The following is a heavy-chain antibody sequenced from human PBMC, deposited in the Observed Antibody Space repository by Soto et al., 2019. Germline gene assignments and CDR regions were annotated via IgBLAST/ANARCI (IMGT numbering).Heavy chain of an antibody. CDR1: GFTFSSYA. CDR2: ISGSGGST. D-gene: IGHD1-26*01. V-gene: IGHV3-23*01. Sequence: GGSLRLSCAASGFTFSSYAMSWVRQASGKGLAWVSAISGSGGSTYYADSVKGRFTISRDNSKNTLYLQMNSLRAEDTAVYYCAKALFGWELLRPFDYWGQGTLVTVSS. J-gene: IGHJ4*02. CDR3: AKALFGWELLRPFDY.